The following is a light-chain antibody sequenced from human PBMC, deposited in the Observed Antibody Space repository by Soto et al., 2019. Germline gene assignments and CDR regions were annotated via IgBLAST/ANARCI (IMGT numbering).Light chain of an antibody. V-gene: IGLV1-36*01. CDR2: YDD. J-gene: IGLJ3*02. Sequence: QSVLTQPPSASGTPGQRVTISCSGSSSNIGRNYVFWYQQLPGKAPKLLIYYDDLLPSGVSDRFSGSKSGTSASLAISGLQSEDEADYYCAAWDDSLNGGVFGGGTKVTVL. CDR1: SSNIGRNY. CDR3: AAWDDSLNGGV.